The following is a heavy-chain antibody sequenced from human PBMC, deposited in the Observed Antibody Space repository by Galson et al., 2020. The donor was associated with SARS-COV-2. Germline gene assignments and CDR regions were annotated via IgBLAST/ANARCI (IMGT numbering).Heavy chain of an antibody. CDR2: IWYDGSNK. V-gene: IGHV3-33*01. CDR1: GFTFSSYG. CDR3: ARGAPGDYCDSGGYFGY. Sequence: GGSLRLSCAASGFTFSSYGMHWVRQAPGKGLEWVAVIWYDGSNKYYADSVKGRFTISRDNSKNTLYLQMNSLRAEDTAVYYCARGAPGDYCDSGGYFGYWGQGTLVTVSS. J-gene: IGHJ4*02. D-gene: IGHD3-22*01.